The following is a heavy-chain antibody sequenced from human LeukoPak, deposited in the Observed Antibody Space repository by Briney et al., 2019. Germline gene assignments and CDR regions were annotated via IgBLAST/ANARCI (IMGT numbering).Heavy chain of an antibody. CDR2: IYYSGST. Sequence: SQTLSLTCTVSGGSISSGDYYWSWIRQPPGKGLEWIGYIYYSGSTYYNPSLKSRVTISVDTSKNQFSLKLSSVTAADTAVYYCARTSLREYYYYGMDVWGQGTTVTVSS. J-gene: IGHJ6*02. D-gene: IGHD6-6*01. CDR3: ARTSLREYYYYGMDV. CDR1: GGSISSGDYY. V-gene: IGHV4-30-4*01.